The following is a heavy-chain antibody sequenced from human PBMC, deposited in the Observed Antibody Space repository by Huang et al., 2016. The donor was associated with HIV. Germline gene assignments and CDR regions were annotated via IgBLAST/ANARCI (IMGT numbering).Heavy chain of an antibody. V-gene: IGHV3-7*01. CDR1: TVTFSAYW. CDR2: IRKDGSEK. Sequence: LVESGGGLVRPGGFLRLSCAGSTVTFSAYWMTWVRQSPGQGLEWVASIRKDGSEKHYVDSVEGRFNISRDNGKKLLFLEMRSLGVDDTAVYFCATKADAMDVWGQGTTVIVSS. CDR3: ATKADAMDV. J-gene: IGHJ6*02. D-gene: IGHD2-8*01.